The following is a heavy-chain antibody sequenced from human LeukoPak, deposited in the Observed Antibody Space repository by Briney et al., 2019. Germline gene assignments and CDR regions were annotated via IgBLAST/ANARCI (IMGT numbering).Heavy chain of an antibody. CDR3: ATSRLEGQWLPTT. CDR2: IIPIFGTA. V-gene: IGHV1-69*06. Sequence: VASVKASCKASGGTFSSYAISGVRQAPGQGREGMGGIIPIFGTANYAQKFQGRVTITADKSTSTAYMELSRLRSEDTAVYYCATSRLEGQWLPTTWGQGTLVTVSS. D-gene: IGHD6-19*01. CDR1: GGTFSSYA. J-gene: IGHJ4*02.